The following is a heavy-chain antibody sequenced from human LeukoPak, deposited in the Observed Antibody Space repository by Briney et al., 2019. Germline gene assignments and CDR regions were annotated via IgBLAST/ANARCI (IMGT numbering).Heavy chain of an antibody. V-gene: IGHV4-59*01. J-gene: IGHJ3*02. CDR1: GGSISSYY. CDR3: ARGEYYDFWSGYYSPRAFDI. CDR2: IYYSGST. Sequence: SETLSLTCTVSGGSISSYYWSWIRQPPGKGLEWIGYIYYSGSTNYNPSLKSRVTISVDTSKNQFSLKLSSVTAADTAVYYCARGEYYDFWSGYYSPRAFDIWGQGTMVTVSS. D-gene: IGHD3-3*01.